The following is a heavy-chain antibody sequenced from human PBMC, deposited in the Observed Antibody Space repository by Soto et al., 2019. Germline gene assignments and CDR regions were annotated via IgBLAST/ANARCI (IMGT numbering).Heavy chain of an antibody. V-gene: IGHV3-30*03. J-gene: IGHJ4*02. CDR2: ISYAGSNK. CDR3: ARVPHRFRSSSNYI. Sequence: GGSLRLSCAASGFTFSSYGMHWVRQAPGKGLEWVAVISYAGSNKYYADSVKGRFTISRDNSKNTLYLQMNSLRAEDTAMYSCARVPHRFRSSSNYIWGQGTLVTVSS. CDR1: GFTFSSYG. D-gene: IGHD6-6*01.